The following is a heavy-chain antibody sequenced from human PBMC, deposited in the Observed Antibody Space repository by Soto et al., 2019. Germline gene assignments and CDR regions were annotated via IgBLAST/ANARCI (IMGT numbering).Heavy chain of an antibody. V-gene: IGHV4-31*03. CDR2: IYYSGST. D-gene: IGHD2-15*01. Sequence: QVQLQESGPGLVKPSQTLSLTCTVSGGSISSGGYYWSWIRQHPGKGLEWIGYIYYSGSTYYNPSVKRRVTISVDTSKKQFSLKLSSVAAADTAVYYCARRYGGNFDYWGQGTLVTVSS. CDR1: GGSISSGGYY. CDR3: ARRYGGNFDY. J-gene: IGHJ4*02.